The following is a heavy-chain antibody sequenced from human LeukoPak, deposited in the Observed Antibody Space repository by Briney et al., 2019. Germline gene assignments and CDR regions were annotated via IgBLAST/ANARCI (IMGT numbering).Heavy chain of an antibody. Sequence: SETLSLTCTVSGGSINPYYWNWIRQTPGKGLEWIGYIYYSGSTNYNPSLKSRVTISVYTSKNQFSLKLGSVTAADTAVYYCARGYSLRPYYFDYWGQGTLVTVSS. CDR3: ARGYSLRPYYFDY. CDR1: GGSINPYY. CDR2: IYYSGST. V-gene: IGHV4-59*01. D-gene: IGHD5-12*01. J-gene: IGHJ4*02.